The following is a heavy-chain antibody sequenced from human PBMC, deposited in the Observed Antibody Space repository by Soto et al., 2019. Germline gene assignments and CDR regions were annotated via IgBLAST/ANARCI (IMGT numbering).Heavy chain of an antibody. CDR3: ARGDNIVATPGRFDY. D-gene: IGHD5-12*01. J-gene: IGHJ4*02. Sequence: SETLSLTCTVSGGSISSYYWSWIRQPPGKGLEWIGYIYYSGSTNYNPSLKSRVTISVDTSKNQFSLKLSSVTAADTAVYYCARGDNIVATPGRFDYWGQGTLVTVSS. CDR1: GGSISSYY. V-gene: IGHV4-59*01. CDR2: IYYSGST.